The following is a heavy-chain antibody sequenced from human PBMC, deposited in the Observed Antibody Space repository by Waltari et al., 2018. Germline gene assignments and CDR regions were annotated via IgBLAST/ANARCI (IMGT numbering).Heavy chain of an antibody. J-gene: IGHJ4*02. CDR3: ARDAGGYYYDSSGYKPFYYFDF. V-gene: IGHV3-7*01. CDR1: GFSFRIFW. D-gene: IGHD3-22*01. Sequence: LVESGGTLVQPGGSLRLSCVASGFSFRIFWMGWVRQAPGKGLEWVASIKEDGNEKYYVESVKGRFTISRDNAQNSMYLEMNSLRDDDTAVYYCARDAGGYYYDSSGYKPFYYFDFWGQGTLVSVSS. CDR2: IKEDGNEK.